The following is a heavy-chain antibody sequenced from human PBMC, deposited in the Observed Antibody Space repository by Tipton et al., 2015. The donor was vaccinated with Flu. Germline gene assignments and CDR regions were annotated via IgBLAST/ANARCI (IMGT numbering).Heavy chain of an antibody. CDR1: GFTFSSYW. CDR3: ARDGVEYSSSSDY. D-gene: IGHD6-6*01. Sequence: GSLRLSCAASGFTFSSYWMSWVRQAPGKGLEWVANIKQDGSEKYYVDSVKGRFTISRDNAKNSLYLQMNSLRAEDTAVYYCARDGVEYSSSSDYWGQGTLVTVSS. V-gene: IGHV3-7*01. J-gene: IGHJ4*02. CDR2: IKQDGSEK.